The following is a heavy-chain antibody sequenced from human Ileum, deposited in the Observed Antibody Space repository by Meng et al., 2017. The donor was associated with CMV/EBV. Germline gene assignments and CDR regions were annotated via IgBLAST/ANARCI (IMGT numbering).Heavy chain of an antibody. CDR3: ATDSVTTPF. Sequence: SCAVSGLTFGDAWMNWVRQAPGEGLGWVGRIKSKFHGETTDYAAPVRGRFTISRDDSKNTLYLQMNSLKTDDTAVYYCATDSVTTPFWGQGTLVTVSS. D-gene: IGHD4-17*01. V-gene: IGHV3-15*07. CDR2: IKSKFHGETT. J-gene: IGHJ4*02. CDR1: GLTFGDAW.